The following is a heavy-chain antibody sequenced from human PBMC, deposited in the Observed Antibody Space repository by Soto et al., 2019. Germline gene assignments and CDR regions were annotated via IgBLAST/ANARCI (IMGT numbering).Heavy chain of an antibody. D-gene: IGHD3-22*01. V-gene: IGHV3-30*18. Sequence: GGSLRLSCAASGFTFSSYGMHWVRQAPGKGLEWVAVISYDGSNKYYADSVKGRFTISRDNSKNTVYLQMNSLRAEDTAVYYCAKDTYYHDSSGYYVFEYWGQGTLVTVSS. CDR3: AKDTYYHDSSGYYVFEY. CDR1: GFTFSSYG. CDR2: ISYDGSNK. J-gene: IGHJ4*02.